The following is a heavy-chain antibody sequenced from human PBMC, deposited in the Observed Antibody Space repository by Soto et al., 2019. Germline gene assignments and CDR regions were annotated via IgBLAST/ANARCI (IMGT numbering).Heavy chain of an antibody. V-gene: IGHV4-30-4*01. D-gene: IGHD2-15*01. CDR2: IYKSATT. CDR3: ARGRYCLTGRCFPNWFNS. Sequence: SETLSLTCSVSGDSISTVDYFWAWVRQPPGQALEYIGYIYKSATTYYNPSFESRVAISLDTSKSQFSLNVTSLTAADTAVYFCARGRYCLTGRCFPNWFNSWGQGTLVTVSS. CDR1: GDSISTVDYF. J-gene: IGHJ5*01.